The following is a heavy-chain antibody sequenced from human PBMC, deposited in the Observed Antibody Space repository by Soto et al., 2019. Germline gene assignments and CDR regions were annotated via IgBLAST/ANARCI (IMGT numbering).Heavy chain of an antibody. CDR2: ISGSGGSA. J-gene: IGHJ3*01. V-gene: IGHV3-23*01. Sequence: GSLSLSCAASGFTFSNYAMNWVRQAPGKGLECVSVISGSGGSAYYADSVQGRFTISRDNSKNTLYMQMNSLRDEDTAIYYCVREGSGWNSRGSFDFWGRGTMVTVSS. CDR3: VREGSGWNSRGSFDF. CDR1: GFTFSNYA. D-gene: IGHD6-19*01.